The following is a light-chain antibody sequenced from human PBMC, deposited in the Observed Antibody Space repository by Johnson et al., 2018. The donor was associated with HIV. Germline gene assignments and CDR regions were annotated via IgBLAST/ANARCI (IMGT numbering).Light chain of an antibody. V-gene: IGLV1-51*01. J-gene: IGLJ1*01. CDR3: GTWDSSLSAGGANYV. CDR2: DNN. CDR1: SSNIGNNY. Sequence: QSVLTQPPSVSAAPGQKVTIPCSGSSSNIGNNYVSWYQQLPGTAPKLLIYDNNKRPSGIPDRFSGSKSGTSATLGITGLQTGDEADYYCGTWDSSLSAGGANYVFGTGTKVTVL.